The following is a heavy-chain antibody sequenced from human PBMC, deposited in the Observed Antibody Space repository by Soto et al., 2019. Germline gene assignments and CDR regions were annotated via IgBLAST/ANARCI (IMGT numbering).Heavy chain of an antibody. J-gene: IGHJ4*02. D-gene: IGHD6-19*01. CDR1: GFTFGDYA. CDR3: TRDLGASSGWDFDY. CDR2: IRSKAYGGTT. Sequence: GGSLRLSCTASGFTFGDYAMSWVRQAPGKGLEWVGFIRSKAYGGTTEYAASVKGRFTISRDDSKSIAYLQMNSLKTEDTAVYYCTRDLGASSGWDFDYWGQGTLVTVSS. V-gene: IGHV3-49*04.